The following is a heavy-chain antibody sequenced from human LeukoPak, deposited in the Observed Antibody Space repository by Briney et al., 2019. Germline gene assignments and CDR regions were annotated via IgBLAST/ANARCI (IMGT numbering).Heavy chain of an antibody. V-gene: IGHV1-2*02. CDR1: GYTFTGYY. CDR2: INPNNGGT. J-gene: IGHJ4*02. CDR3: ARTEDIVVVPAASGDY. Sequence: GASVKVSCKASGYTFTGYYMHWVRPAPGQGLEWMGWINPNNGGTNYAQKFQGRVTMTRDTSISTAYMELSRLRSDDTAVYYCARTEDIVVVPAASGDYWGQGTLVTVSS. D-gene: IGHD2-2*01.